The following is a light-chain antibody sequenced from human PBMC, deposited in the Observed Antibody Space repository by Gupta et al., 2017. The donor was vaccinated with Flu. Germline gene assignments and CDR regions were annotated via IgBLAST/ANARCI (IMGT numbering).Light chain of an antibody. CDR2: GAS. Sequence: EIVMTQSPATLSVSPGERATLSCRASQSVSSNLAWYQQKPGQAPRLLIYGASTRGTGIPARCSGSGSGTEFTLTISSRQSEDFAVYYCQQHNNWPPITFGQGTQVEIK. J-gene: IGKJ5*01. V-gene: IGKV3-15*01. CDR1: QSVSSN. CDR3: QQHNNWPPIT.